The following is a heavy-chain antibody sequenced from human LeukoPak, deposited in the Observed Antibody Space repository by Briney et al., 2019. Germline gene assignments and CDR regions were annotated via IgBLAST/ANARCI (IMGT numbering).Heavy chain of an antibody. Sequence: ASVKVSCKASGYTFTSYYMHWLRQAPGQGLEGMGIINPSGGSTSYAQKFQGRVTMTRDTSTSTVYMELSSLRSEDTAVYYCARDLKAVAAIFDYWGQGTLVTVSS. CDR2: INPSGGST. CDR3: ARDLKAVAAIFDY. J-gene: IGHJ4*02. CDR1: GYTFTSYY. D-gene: IGHD6-19*01. V-gene: IGHV1-46*01.